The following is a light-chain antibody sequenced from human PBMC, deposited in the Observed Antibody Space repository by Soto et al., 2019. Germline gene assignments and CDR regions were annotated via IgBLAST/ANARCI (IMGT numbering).Light chain of an antibody. J-gene: IGKJ3*01. V-gene: IGKV3-11*01. CDR3: QQRSNWPLT. CDR1: QSVSSY. CDR2: DAS. Sequence: EIVLTPSPATLSLSPCERATLSCRASQSVSSYLAWYQQKPGQAPRLLIYDASNRATGIPARFSGSGSGTDFTLTISSLEPEDFAVYYCQQRSNWPLTFGPGTKVDIK.